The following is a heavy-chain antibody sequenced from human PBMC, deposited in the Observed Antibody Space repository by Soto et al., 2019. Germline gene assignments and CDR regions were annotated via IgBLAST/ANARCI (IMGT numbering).Heavy chain of an antibody. J-gene: IGHJ5*02. CDR2: ISYHGIKK. Sequence: QVQLVESGGGVVQPGRSLPLSCAASGFTFSSYGMHVVRQAPGKGPEWVAVISYHGIKKYYADSVKGRFTISRDNSKNTLYLQMNSLRTEDTAIYYCAKYSDYGEHMDWFDPWGQGTQVIVSS. D-gene: IGHD4-17*01. CDR3: AKYSDYGEHMDWFDP. CDR1: GFTFSSYG. V-gene: IGHV3-30*18.